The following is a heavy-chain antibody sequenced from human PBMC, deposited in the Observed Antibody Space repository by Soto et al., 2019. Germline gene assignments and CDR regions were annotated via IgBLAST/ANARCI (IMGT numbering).Heavy chain of an antibody. CDR3: ARDHKPTYYYDSSGYYRSYYYGMDV. J-gene: IGHJ6*02. V-gene: IGHV1-69*13. CDR2: TIPIFGTA. Sequence: SVKVSCKASGGTFSSYAISWVRQAPGQGLEWMGGTIPIFGTANYAQKFQGRVTITADESTSTAYMELSSLRSEDTAVYYRARDHKPTYYYDSSGYYRSYYYGMDVWGQGTTVTVSS. CDR1: GGTFSSYA. D-gene: IGHD3-22*01.